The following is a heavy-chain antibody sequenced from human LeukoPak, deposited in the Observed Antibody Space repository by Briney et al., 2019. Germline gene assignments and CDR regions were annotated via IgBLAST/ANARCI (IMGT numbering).Heavy chain of an antibody. CDR3: ARGEWLRGSFDY. CDR2: IYPDDSDA. CDR1: GYSFTTYW. V-gene: IGHV5-51*01. J-gene: IGHJ4*02. Sequence: GESLKISCKGSGYSFTTYWIGWVRQMPGKGPEWMGIIYPDDSDARYSPSFQGQVTFSADKSISTAYLQWSSLTASDTAMYYCARGEWLRGSFDYWGQGTLVTVSS. D-gene: IGHD5-12*01.